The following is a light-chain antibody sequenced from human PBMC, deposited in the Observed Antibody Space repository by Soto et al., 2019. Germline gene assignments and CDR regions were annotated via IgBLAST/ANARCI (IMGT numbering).Light chain of an antibody. J-gene: IGKJ3*01. CDR1: QSIRSW. Sequence: DIQMTQSPSTLSASVGDRVTITCRASQSIRSWLAWYQQRPGKAPKLLISDASNLEDGVPSRFSGSGSGTDFTLTISSLEPKDFAVYYCQHRSNWPPSTFGPGAKVDIK. V-gene: IGKV1-5*01. CDR3: QHRSNWPPST. CDR2: DAS.